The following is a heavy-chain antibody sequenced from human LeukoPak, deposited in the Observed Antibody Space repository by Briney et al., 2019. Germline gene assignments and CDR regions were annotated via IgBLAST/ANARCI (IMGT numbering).Heavy chain of an antibody. J-gene: IGHJ4*02. CDR2: IIPIFGTA. CDR3: ASRLSGGVDY. V-gene: IGHV1-69*06. CDR1: GGTFSSYA. D-gene: IGHD3-16*02. Sequence: ASVKVSCKASGGTFSSYAISWVRQAPGQGLEWMGGIIPIFGTANYAQKFQGRVTITADKSTSTAYMELSSLRSEDTAVYYCASRLSGGVDYWGQGTLVTVSS.